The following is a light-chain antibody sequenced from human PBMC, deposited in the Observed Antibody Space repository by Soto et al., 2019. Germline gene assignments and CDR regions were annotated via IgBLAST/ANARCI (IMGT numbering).Light chain of an antibody. CDR2: TTS. CDR1: QSLNIW. V-gene: IGKV1-12*01. Sequence: DIEMTQSPSTLSASVGDRVTITCRATQSLNIWLAWYQQKPGKAPKVLIYTTSSLQSGVPSRFSGSRSGTDFTLTISSLQPEDFATYYCKQSKSFPLTFGGGTKVEIK. CDR3: KQSKSFPLT. J-gene: IGKJ4*01.